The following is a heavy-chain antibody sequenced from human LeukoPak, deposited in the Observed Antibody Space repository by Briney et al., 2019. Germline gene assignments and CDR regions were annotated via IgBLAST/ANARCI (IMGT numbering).Heavy chain of an antibody. V-gene: IGHV3-21*01. CDR1: GFAFSDYS. Sequence: GGSLRLSCAASGFAFSDYSMNWVRQAPGKGLEWVSSISSSSSYIYYADSVKGRFTISRDNAKNSLYLQMNSLRAEDTAVYYCARGLIHYYDSSGYYPRAFDIWGQGTMVTVSS. CDR3: ARGLIHYYDSSGYYPRAFDI. CDR2: ISSSSSYI. D-gene: IGHD3-22*01. J-gene: IGHJ3*02.